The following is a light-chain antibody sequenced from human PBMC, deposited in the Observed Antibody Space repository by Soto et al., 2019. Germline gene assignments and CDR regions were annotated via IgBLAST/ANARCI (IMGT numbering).Light chain of an antibody. J-gene: IGKJ4*01. CDR2: GAS. CDR1: QSVSSSY. CDR3: QQYVRSPLT. V-gene: IGKV3-20*01. Sequence: EIVLTQSPGTLSLSPGERATLSCRASQSVSSSYLAWYQQKPGQAPRLLIYGASIRATGIPDRFSGSGSGTDFTLIISRLDPADFAVYYCQQYVRSPLTFGGGTKVEIK.